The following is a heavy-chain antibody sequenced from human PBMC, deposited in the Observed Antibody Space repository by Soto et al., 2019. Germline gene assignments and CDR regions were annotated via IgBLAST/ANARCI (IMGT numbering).Heavy chain of an antibody. CDR2: IYYSGST. Sequence: SETLSLTCTVSVGSISSGGYYWIWIRQHPGKGLEWIGYIYYSGSTYYNPSLKSRVTISVDTSKNQFSLKLSSVTAADTAVYYCARTPGVLWFGTYGMDVWGQGTTVTVSS. J-gene: IGHJ6*02. D-gene: IGHD3-10*01. CDR3: ARTPGVLWFGTYGMDV. CDR1: VGSISSGGYY. V-gene: IGHV4-31*03.